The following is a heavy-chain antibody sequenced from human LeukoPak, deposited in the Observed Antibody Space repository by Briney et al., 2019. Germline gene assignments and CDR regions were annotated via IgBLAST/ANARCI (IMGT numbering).Heavy chain of an antibody. J-gene: IGHJ4*02. V-gene: IGHV4-59*01. CDR3: TRGAGWLIDY. Sequence: SETLSLTCTVSDDSISDYYRGWIRQPPGKGLEWIGYFHNSGTSTYNPSLKSRVTISADTSKNQFSLKLNSLTTADTAVYYCTRGAGWLIDYWGQGILVTVPS. CDR1: DDSISDYY. CDR2: FHNSGTS. D-gene: IGHD3-16*01.